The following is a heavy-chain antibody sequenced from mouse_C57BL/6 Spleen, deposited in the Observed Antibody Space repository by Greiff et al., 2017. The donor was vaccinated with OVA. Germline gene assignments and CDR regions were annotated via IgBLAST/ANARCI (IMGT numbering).Heavy chain of an antibody. CDR1: GYTFTSYD. V-gene: IGHV1-85*01. J-gene: IGHJ4*01. D-gene: IGHD1-1*01. Sequence: QVQLQQSGPELVKPGASVKLSCKASGYTFTSYDINWVKQRPGQGLEWIGWIYPRDGSTKYNEKFKGKATLTVDTSSSTAYMELHSLTSEDSAVYFCAQGGYGSSYYAMDYWGQGTSVTVSS. CDR2: IYPRDGST. CDR3: AQGGYGSSYYAMDY.